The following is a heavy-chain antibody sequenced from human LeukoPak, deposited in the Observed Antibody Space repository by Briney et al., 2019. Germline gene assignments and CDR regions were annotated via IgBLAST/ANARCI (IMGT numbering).Heavy chain of an antibody. Sequence: SETLSLTCTVSGGSISSYYWSWIRQPPGKGLEWIGYIYYSGSTNYNPSLKSRVTISVDTSKNQFSLKLSSVTAADTAVYYCARETPEGPGAFDIWGQGTMATVSS. CDR3: ARETPEGPGAFDI. CDR2: IYYSGST. CDR1: GGSISSYY. V-gene: IGHV4-59*01. J-gene: IGHJ3*02.